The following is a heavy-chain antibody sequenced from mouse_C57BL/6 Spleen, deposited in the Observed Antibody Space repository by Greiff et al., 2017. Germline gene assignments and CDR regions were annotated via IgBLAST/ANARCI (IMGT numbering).Heavy chain of an antibody. Sequence: ESGPGLVKPSQSLSLTCSVTGYSITSGYYWNWIRQFPGNKLEWMGYISYDGSNNYNPSLKNRISITRDTSKNQFFLKLNSVTTEDTATYYCARAPHSNFDVWGTGTTVTVSS. J-gene: IGHJ1*03. CDR3: ARAPHSNFDV. CDR1: GYSITSGYY. CDR2: ISYDGSN. V-gene: IGHV3-6*01.